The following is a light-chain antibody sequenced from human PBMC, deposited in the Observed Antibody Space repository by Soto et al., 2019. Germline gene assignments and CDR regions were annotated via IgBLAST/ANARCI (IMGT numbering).Light chain of an antibody. CDR2: GAS. Sequence: ETVLTQSPGTLSLSPGERATVSCRSSQSVSNNYLAWYQQKPGQAPRLLIYGASNRATGIPDRFSGSGSGTDFTLTISRLEPEDFAVYYCQQYGSSGTFGQGTQVDIK. J-gene: IGKJ1*01. CDR3: QQYGSSGT. CDR1: QSVSNNY. V-gene: IGKV3-20*01.